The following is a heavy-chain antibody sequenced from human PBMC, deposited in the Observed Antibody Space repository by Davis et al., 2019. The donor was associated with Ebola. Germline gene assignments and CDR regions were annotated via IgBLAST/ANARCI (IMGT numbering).Heavy chain of an antibody. CDR1: GFTFSSYA. V-gene: IGHV3-23*01. CDR3: AKDRATNVLRFLEWLIDY. Sequence: PGGSLRLSCAASGFTFSSYAMSWVRQAPGKGLEWVSAISGSGGSTYYADSVKGRFTISRDNSKNTLYLQMNSLRAEDTAVYYCAKDRATNVLRFLEWLIDYWGQGTLVTVSS. J-gene: IGHJ4*02. CDR2: ISGSGGST. D-gene: IGHD3-3*01.